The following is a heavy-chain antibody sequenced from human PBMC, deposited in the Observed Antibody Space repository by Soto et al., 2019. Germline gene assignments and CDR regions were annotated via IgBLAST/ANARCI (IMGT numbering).Heavy chain of an antibody. Sequence: ASVKVSCKASGYTFTSYGISWVRQAPGQGLEWMGWISAYNGNTNYAQKLQGRVTMTTDTSTSTAYMELRSLRSDDTAVYYCARSSTHYYDSSGLFDYWGQGTLVTVSS. CDR2: ISAYNGNT. CDR3: ARSSTHYYDSSGLFDY. CDR1: GYTFTSYG. D-gene: IGHD3-22*01. V-gene: IGHV1-18*01. J-gene: IGHJ4*02.